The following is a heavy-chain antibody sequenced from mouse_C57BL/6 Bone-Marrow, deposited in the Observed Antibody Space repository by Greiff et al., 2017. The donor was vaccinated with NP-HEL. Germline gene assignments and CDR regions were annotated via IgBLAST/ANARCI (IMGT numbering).Heavy chain of an antibody. CDR3: AKREVLLPFAY. Sequence: LVAPSQSLSITCTVSGFSLTSFGVDWVRQPPGQGLAWLGVIWGGGSTNYNSALMSRLSISKDNSKSQVFLKMNSLQTDDTAMYYCAKREVLLPFAYWGQGTLVTVSA. D-gene: IGHD1-1*01. CDR1: GFSLTSFG. J-gene: IGHJ3*01. CDR2: IWGGGST. V-gene: IGHV2-9*01.